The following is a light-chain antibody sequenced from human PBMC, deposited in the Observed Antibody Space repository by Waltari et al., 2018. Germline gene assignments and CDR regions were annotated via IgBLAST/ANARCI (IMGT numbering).Light chain of an antibody. CDR2: INSDGSH. V-gene: IGLV4-69*01. J-gene: IGLJ3*02. Sequence: QLVLTQSPSASASLGASVKLTCTMDSGHRRHLVAWPQQQPKKGPRYLRKINSDGSHSKGDEIPDRFSGSSSGAERYLTISSVQSEDEADYYCQTGGHGTWVFGGGTKLTVL. CDR1: SGHRRHL. CDR3: QTGGHGTWV.